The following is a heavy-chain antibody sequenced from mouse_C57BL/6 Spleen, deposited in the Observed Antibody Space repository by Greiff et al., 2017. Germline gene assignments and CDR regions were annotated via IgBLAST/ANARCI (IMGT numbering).Heavy chain of an antibody. D-gene: IGHD1-3*01. V-gene: IGHV3-6*01. CDR3: AREGTNVTWYIDV. CDR1: GYSITSGYY. J-gene: IGHJ1*03. CDR2: ISYDGSN. Sequence: EVKLMASGPGLVKPSQSLSLTCSVTGYSITSGYYWNWIRQFPGNKLGWMGYISYDGSNNYNPALKSRIFIIRDISKNQCFLKLNSVTTEDTATYYCAREGTNVTWYIDVWGTGTTVTVSS.